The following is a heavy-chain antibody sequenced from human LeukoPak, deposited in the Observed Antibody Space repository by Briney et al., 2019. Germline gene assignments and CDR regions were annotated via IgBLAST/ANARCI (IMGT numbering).Heavy chain of an antibody. CDR2: INPNSGGT. D-gene: IGHD5/OR15-5a*01. J-gene: IGHJ6*03. V-gene: IGHV1-2*02. CDR1: GYTFTDYY. CDR3: ARAGLPIFYYYVDV. Sequence: GASVKVSCKASGYTFTDYYMNWVRQAPGQGLEWMGWINPNSGGTNYAQKFQGRVTMTRDTSISTAYVELSRLRSDDTAIYYCARAGLPIFYYYVDVWGRGTTVTISS.